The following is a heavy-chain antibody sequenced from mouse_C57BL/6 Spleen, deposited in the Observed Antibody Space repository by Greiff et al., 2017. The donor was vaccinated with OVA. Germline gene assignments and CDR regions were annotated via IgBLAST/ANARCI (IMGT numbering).Heavy chain of an antibody. J-gene: IGHJ2*01. V-gene: IGHV1-72*01. D-gene: IGHD4-1*01. CDR2: IDPNSGGT. CDR3: ARLGWDVAYFDY. Sequence: QVQLKQPGAELVKPGASVKLSCKASGYTFTSYWMHWVKQRPGRGLEWIGRIDPNSGGTKYNEKFKSKATLTVDKPSSTSYRQLSSLTSEDSAVYYCARLGWDVAYFDYWGQGTTLTVSS. CDR1: GYTFTSYW.